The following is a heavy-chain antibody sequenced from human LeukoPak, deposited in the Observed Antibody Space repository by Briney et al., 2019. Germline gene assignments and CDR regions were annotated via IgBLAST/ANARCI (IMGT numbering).Heavy chain of an antibody. CDR3: ARLITGTTTAFDI. V-gene: IGHV4-4*07. CDR2: VYTSGST. J-gene: IGHJ3*02. CDR1: GGSISGYY. D-gene: IGHD1-7*01. Sequence: SETLSLTCSVSGGSISGYYWTWIRQPARKGLEWIGRVYTSGSTHYNPSLKTRLTMSVDTSKNQFSLKLSSVTAADTAVYYCARLITGTTTAFDIWGQGTMVTVSS.